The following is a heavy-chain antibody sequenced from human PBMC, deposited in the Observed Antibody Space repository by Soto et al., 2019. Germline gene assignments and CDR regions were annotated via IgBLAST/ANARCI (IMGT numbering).Heavy chain of an antibody. J-gene: IGHJ5*02. CDR3: ARERVPAADNWFDP. V-gene: IGHV1-69*13. CDR1: GGTFSSYA. D-gene: IGHD2-2*01. Sequence: SVKVSCKASGGTFSSYAISWVRQAPGQGLEWMGGIIPIFGTANYAQKFQGRVTITADESTSTAYMELSSLRSEDTAVYYCARERVPAADNWFDPWGQGTLVTVSS. CDR2: IIPIFGTA.